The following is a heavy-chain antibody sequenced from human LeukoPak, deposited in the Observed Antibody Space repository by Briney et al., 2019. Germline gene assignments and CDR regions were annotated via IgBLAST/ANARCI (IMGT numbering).Heavy chain of an antibody. CDR3: ASSQRGYGLTDMTH. CDR2: ISAYNGNT. CDR1: GYTFTSYG. Sequence: ASVKVSCKASGYTFTSYGISWVRQAPGQGLEWMGWISAYNGNTNYAQKLQGRVTMTTDTSTSTAYMELRSLRSDDTAVYYCASSQRGYGLTDMTHWGQGTLVTVSS. J-gene: IGHJ4*02. D-gene: IGHD5-18*01. V-gene: IGHV1-18*01.